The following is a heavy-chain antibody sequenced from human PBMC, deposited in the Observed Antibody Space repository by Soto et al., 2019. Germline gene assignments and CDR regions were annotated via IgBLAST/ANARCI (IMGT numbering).Heavy chain of an antibody. CDR1: GFTFSNYW. V-gene: IGHV3-74*01. CDR3: VRDSHGDY. CDR2: IDHDGPT. J-gene: IGHJ4*02. Sequence: EVQLVESGGGLVQPGGSLRLSCAGSGFTFSNYWMHWVRQAPGKGLEWVSRIDHDGPTDYAHSVRGRFTISKDNAENTLYLQMNSLRPEVTAVYYCVRDSHGDYWGQGTLVSVSS.